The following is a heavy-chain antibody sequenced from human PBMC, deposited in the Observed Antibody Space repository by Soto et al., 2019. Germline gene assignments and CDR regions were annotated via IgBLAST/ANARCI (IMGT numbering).Heavy chain of an antibody. D-gene: IGHD7-27*01. Sequence: EVQLVESGGGLVQPGGSLRLSCAASGFTFSSYWMSWVRQAPGKGLEWVANIKQDGSEKYYVDSVKGRFTISRDNAKNSLYLQMNSLRAEDTAVYYCARDLRQLGLGYYYYGMDVWGQGTTVTVSS. J-gene: IGHJ6*02. CDR1: GFTFSSYW. V-gene: IGHV3-7*05. CDR3: ARDLRQLGLGYYYYGMDV. CDR2: IKQDGSEK.